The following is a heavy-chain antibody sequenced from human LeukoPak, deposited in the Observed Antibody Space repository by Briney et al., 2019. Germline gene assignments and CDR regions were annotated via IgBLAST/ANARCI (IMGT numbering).Heavy chain of an antibody. CDR2: IVGGGGTT. V-gene: IGHV3-23*01. J-gene: IGHJ4*02. Sequence: GGSLRLSCAASGFTFTNYAMSWVRQAPGKRLEWVSAIVGGGGTTFYADSVKGRFTISRDNAKNTVYLQVNSLRAEDTAVYYCAKARLSTGWAYNDYWGQGTLVTVSS. CDR3: AKARLSTGWAYNDY. D-gene: IGHD6-19*01. CDR1: GFTFTNYA.